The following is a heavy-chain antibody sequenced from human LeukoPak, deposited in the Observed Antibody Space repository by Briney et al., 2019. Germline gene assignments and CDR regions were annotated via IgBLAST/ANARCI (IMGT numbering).Heavy chain of an antibody. V-gene: IGHV4-59*08. J-gene: IGHJ6*02. CDR1: GGPINNYC. D-gene: IGHD3-10*01. Sequence: PSETLSLTCTVAGGPINNYCWNWIRQAPGKVLEWLVYGSYSGSTNYNPSLKSRVTISLDSSRNQFSVNLSSVTAADTAVYYCARLLWGDFNYYYGMDVWGQGTTVTVSS. CDR3: ARLLWGDFNYYYGMDV. CDR2: GSYSGST.